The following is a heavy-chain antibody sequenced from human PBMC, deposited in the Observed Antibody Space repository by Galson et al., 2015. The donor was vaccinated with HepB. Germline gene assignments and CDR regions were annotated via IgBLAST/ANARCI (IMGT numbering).Heavy chain of an antibody. CDR3: ARDGGYGDYHNDAFDI. D-gene: IGHD4-17*01. V-gene: IGHV3-53*01. J-gene: IGHJ3*02. Sequence: SLRLSCAASGFTVSSHYMNWVRQAPGKGLEWVSVIYSGGSIYYADSVKGRFTISRDNSKNTLYLQMNTLRAEDTAVYYCARDGGYGDYHNDAFDIWGQGTMVTVSS. CDR1: GFTVSSHY. CDR2: IYSGGSI.